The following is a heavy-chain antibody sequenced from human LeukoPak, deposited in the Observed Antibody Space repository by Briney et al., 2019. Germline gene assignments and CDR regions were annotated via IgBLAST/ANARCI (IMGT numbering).Heavy chain of an antibody. D-gene: IGHD6-19*01. Sequence: PGGSLRLSCAASGFTFSSYGMHWVRQAPGKGLEWVAVIWYDGSNKYYADSVKGRFTISRDNSKNTLYLQMNSLRAEDTAVYYCAREGSSGWYDYFDYWGQGTLVTVSS. CDR3: AREGSSGWYDYFDY. CDR1: GFTFSSYG. J-gene: IGHJ4*02. V-gene: IGHV3-33*08. CDR2: IWYDGSNK.